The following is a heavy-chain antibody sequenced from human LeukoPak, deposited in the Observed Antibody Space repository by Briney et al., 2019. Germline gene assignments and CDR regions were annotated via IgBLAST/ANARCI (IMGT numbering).Heavy chain of an antibody. CDR3: ARSHRGSNSLSFDI. V-gene: IGHV3-53*01. CDR2: LYSGGST. Sequence: PGGSLRLSWAASGFTVSSSYMSWVRQAPGKGLEWVSVLYSGGSTYYADSVKGRFTISRDNSKNTLYLQMNSLRAEDTAVYYCARSHRGSNSLSFDIWGQGAKVTVSS. D-gene: IGHD1-26*01. CDR1: GFTVSSSY. J-gene: IGHJ3*02.